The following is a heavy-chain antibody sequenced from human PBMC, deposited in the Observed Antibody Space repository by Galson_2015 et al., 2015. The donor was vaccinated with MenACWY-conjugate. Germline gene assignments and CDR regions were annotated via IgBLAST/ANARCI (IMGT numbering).Heavy chain of an antibody. V-gene: IGHV3-15*01. D-gene: IGHD2-15*01. CDR3: TRDRDVGGSRWWFDP. CDR2: IKCRTDGGTT. Sequence: SLRLSCAPSGLTFSNVWMSWVRQAPGKGLEWVARIKCRTDGGTTDYATPVKGRFTILRDDSTNTLYLQMNSLRIEDPAMYFCTRDRDVGGSRWWFDPWGQGTLFTVSS. J-gene: IGHJ5*02. CDR1: GLTFSNVW.